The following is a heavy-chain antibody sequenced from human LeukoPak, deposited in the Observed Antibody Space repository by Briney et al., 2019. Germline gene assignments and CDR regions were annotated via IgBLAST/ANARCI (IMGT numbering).Heavy chain of an antibody. V-gene: IGHV4-59*08. Sequence: SETLSLTCTVPGGSISSYYWSWIRQPPGKGLEWIAYIYYSGSTNYNPSLKSRVTLSVDTSKNQFSLKLSSVTAADTAVYFCARHLSSGTYPLDYWGQGALVTVSS. J-gene: IGHJ4*02. D-gene: IGHD1-26*01. CDR1: GGSISSYY. CDR2: IYYSGST. CDR3: ARHLSSGTYPLDY.